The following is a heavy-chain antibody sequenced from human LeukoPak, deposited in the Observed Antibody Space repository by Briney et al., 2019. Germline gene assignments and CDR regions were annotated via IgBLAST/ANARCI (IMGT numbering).Heavy chain of an antibody. Sequence: GGSLRLSCAASGFTFSSYAMSWVRQAPGKGLEWVSAISGSGSSTYYADSGKGRFTISRDNSKNTLYLQMNSLRAEDTAVYYCAKGGKTYYYGSGSLVGWGQGTLVTVSS. D-gene: IGHD3-10*01. CDR3: AKGGKTYYYGSGSLVG. CDR2: ISGSGSST. CDR1: GFTFSSYA. V-gene: IGHV3-23*01. J-gene: IGHJ4*02.